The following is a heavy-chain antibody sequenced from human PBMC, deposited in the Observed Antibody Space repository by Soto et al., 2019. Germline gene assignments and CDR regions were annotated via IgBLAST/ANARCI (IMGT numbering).Heavy chain of an antibody. Sequence: EVQLLESGGGLVQPGGSLRLSCAASGFSFSTYAMTWVRQAPGKGLEWVSTLTPSGVNTYYADSVKVRFTITRDNSENTLYLHMNSLRAEDTAVYYCAGRYCPNGVCYTNYYYYMDIWGEGTTVTVSS. J-gene: IGHJ6*03. CDR1: GFSFSTYA. CDR2: LTPSGVNT. CDR3: AGRYCPNGVCYTNYYYYMDI. D-gene: IGHD2-8*01. V-gene: IGHV3-23*01.